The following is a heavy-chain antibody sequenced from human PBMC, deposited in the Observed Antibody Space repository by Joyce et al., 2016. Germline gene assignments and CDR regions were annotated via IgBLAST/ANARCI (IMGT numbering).Heavy chain of an antibody. V-gene: IGHV4-30-4*01. Sequence: QVQLQESGPGLVEPSQTLSLTCSVSGGSISSGDYYWSWIRQPPGKGLEWIGYIYYTGSTYYNLSLKSRITMSVDTSKNQFSLKLSAVTAAETAVYYCARVTWFGDKGFDYWGQGTLVTVSS. J-gene: IGHJ4*02. CDR2: IYYTGST. CDR1: GGSISSGDYY. CDR3: ARVTWFGDKGFDY. D-gene: IGHD3-10*01.